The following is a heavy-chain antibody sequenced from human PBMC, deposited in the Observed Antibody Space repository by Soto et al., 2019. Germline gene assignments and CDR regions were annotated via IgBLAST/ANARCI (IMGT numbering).Heavy chain of an antibody. V-gene: IGHV3-33*01. D-gene: IGHD3-9*01. CDR1: GFTFSSYG. J-gene: IGHJ1*01. CDR2: IWYDGSNK. Sequence: QVQLVESGGGVVQPGRSLRLSCAASGFTFSSYGMHWVRQAPGKGLEWVAVIWYDGSNKYYADSVKGRFTISRDNSKNTLYLQMNSLSAEDTAVYYCAREGEYYDILTGYYTEYFQHWGQGTLVTVSS. CDR3: AREGEYYDILTGYYTEYFQH.